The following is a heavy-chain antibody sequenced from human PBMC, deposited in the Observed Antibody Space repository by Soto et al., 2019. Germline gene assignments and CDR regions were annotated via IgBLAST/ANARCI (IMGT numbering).Heavy chain of an antibody. D-gene: IGHD4-17*01. CDR1: GFTFSSYS. J-gene: IGHJ6*03. V-gene: IGHV3-48*01. CDR3: ARDRDYLPLPMGKRDYYYYMDV. CDR2: ISSSSSTI. Sequence: EVQLVESGGGLVQPWGSLRLSCAASGFTFSSYSMNWVRQAPGKGLEWVSYISSSSSTIYYADSVKGRFTISRDNAKNSRYLQMNSLRAEDTAVYYCARDRDYLPLPMGKRDYYYYMDVWGKGTTVTVSS.